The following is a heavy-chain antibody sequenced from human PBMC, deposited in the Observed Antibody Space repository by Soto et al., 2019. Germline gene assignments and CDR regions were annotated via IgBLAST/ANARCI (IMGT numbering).Heavy chain of an antibody. CDR3: ARDTGFYRDGMYV. Sequence: PRLSCDASGFTFDDHAMHWVRQRPGGGLEWVAGIRWDSDSEGYADSLKGRFSISSATIQHSGHLQMNSLRPEDTALYYCARDTGFYRDGMYVYGLRTGVTVCS. D-gene: IGHD4-17*01. CDR2: IRWDSDSE. J-gene: IGHJ6*02. V-gene: IGHV3-9*01. CDR1: GFTFDDHA.